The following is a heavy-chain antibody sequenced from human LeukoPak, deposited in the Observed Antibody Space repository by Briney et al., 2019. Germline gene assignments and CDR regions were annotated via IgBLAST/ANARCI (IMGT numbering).Heavy chain of an antibody. J-gene: IGHJ4*02. Sequence: GASVKVSCKTSGYRFITFGINWVRQAPGQGLEWMGWINPYNGNRYYAKKFQGRFNMTTDTSTSTAYMELRSLRSDDTAVYYCARDLYSGSSPADYWGQGTLVTVSS. CDR2: INPYNGNR. CDR1: GYRFITFG. V-gene: IGHV1-18*01. CDR3: ARDLYSGSSPADY. D-gene: IGHD1-26*01.